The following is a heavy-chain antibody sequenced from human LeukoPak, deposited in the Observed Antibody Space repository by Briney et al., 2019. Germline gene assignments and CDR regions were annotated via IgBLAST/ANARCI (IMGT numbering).Heavy chain of an antibody. D-gene: IGHD6-13*01. CDR1: GGTFSSYA. J-gene: IGHJ6*03. V-gene: IGHV1-69*04. CDR3: ARIVPYSSSWSPYYYYMDV. CDR2: IIPILGIA. Sequence: ASVKVSCKASGGTFSSYAISWVRQAPGQGLEWMGRIIPILGIANYAQKFQGRVTITADKSTSTAYMELSSLRSEDTAVYYCARIVPYSSSWSPYYYYMDVWGQGTTVTVSS.